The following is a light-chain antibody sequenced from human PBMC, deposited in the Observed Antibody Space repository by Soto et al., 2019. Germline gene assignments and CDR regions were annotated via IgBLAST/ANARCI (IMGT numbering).Light chain of an antibody. CDR3: ETWDDSLNGVV. J-gene: IGLJ2*01. CDR1: SSNIGSNT. Sequence: QSLLTQPPSASGAPGQRVTISCSGSSSNIGSNTINWYQQLPGTAPKLLISSNNQRPSGVPDRFSGSKSGTSASLAISGLQSEDEADYYCETWDDSLNGVVFGGGTKLTVL. CDR2: SNN. V-gene: IGLV1-44*01.